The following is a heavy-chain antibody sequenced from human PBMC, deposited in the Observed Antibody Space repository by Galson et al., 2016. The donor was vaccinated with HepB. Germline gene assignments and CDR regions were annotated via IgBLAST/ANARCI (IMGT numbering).Heavy chain of an antibody. D-gene: IGHD6-19*01. Sequence: SCKASGYTFTSYGITWVRQAPGQGLEWVGWISAYNGNTNYAQKLQGRVTMTTDTSTSTAYMELRRLRSDDTAVYYCARGWYSPLDYWGQGTLVTVSS. V-gene: IGHV1-18*01. J-gene: IGHJ4*02. CDR1: GYTFTSYG. CDR3: ARGWYSPLDY. CDR2: ISAYNGNT.